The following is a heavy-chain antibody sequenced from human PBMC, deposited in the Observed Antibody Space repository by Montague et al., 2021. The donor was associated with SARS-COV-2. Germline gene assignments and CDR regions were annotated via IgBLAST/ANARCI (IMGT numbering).Heavy chain of an antibody. CDR3: AKNLQPYSSGWYYFDY. J-gene: IGHJ4*02. V-gene: IGHV3-33*06. CDR2: VWYDGSYK. CDR1: GFTFSNYG. D-gene: IGHD6-19*01. Sequence: SLRLSWAASGFTFSNYGMHWVRQAPGKGLEWVAVVWYDGSYKYYADFVKGRFSISRDNSKNTLYLQMNSLRAEDTAVYYCAKNLQPYSSGWYYFDYWGQGTLVTVSS.